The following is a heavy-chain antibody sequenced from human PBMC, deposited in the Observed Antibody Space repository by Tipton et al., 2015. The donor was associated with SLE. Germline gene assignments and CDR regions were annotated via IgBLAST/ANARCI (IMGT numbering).Heavy chain of an antibody. CDR1: GASFNIFY. CDR2: IFYTGST. Sequence: LRLSCSVSGASFNIFYWNWIRQPPGKGLEWIGSIFYTGSTKYNPSLQSRVTISLDTSKNQFSLKLSSVTAADTAVYYCARAGGGDSNWFDPWGQGTLVTVSS. V-gene: IGHV4-59*12. CDR3: ARAGGGDSNWFDP. D-gene: IGHD2-21*01. J-gene: IGHJ5*02.